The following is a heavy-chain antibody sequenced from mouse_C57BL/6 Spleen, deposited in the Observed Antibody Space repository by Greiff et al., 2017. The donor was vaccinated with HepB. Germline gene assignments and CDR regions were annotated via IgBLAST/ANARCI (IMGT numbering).Heavy chain of an antibody. CDR3: ARSSGGAWFAY. V-gene: IGHV1-80*01. J-gene: IGHJ3*01. Sequence: VQLQQSGAELVKPGASVKISCKASGYAFSSYWMNWVKQRPGKGLEWIGQMYPGDGDTNYKGKFKGKATLTADKSSSTAYMQLSSLTSEDSAVYFCARSSGGAWFAYWGQGTLVTVSA. D-gene: IGHD1-3*01. CDR2: MYPGDGDT. CDR1: GYAFSSYW.